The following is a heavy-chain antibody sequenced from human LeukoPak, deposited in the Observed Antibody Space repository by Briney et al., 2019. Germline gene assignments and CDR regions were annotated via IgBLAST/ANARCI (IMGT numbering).Heavy chain of an antibody. V-gene: IGHV4-39*01. D-gene: IGHD1-26*01. Sequence: SETLSLTCSVSGGSISSSSFYWGWIRQPPGRGLELFGSIYYSGTTYSNPSLESRVTISIDTSKNQFSLNLSSVTAADTAVYYCARQHGSINTGYYYYMDVWGKGTTVTVSS. CDR3: ARQHGSINTGYYYYMDV. J-gene: IGHJ6*03. CDR1: GGSISSSSFY. CDR2: IYYSGTT.